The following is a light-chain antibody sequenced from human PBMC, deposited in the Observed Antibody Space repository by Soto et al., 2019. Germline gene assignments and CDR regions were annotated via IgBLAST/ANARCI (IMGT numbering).Light chain of an antibody. Sequence: DIQMTQSPSSLSASVGDRVTITCRASQSVSIYLNWYQQKPGKAPKLLIYTTSSLQSEVPSRFSGSGSGTDFTLTISSLQPEDFAPYSCHQSYTTPPAFGQGTKVEVK. CDR3: HQSYTTPPA. J-gene: IGKJ1*01. CDR2: TTS. V-gene: IGKV1-39*01. CDR1: QSVSIY.